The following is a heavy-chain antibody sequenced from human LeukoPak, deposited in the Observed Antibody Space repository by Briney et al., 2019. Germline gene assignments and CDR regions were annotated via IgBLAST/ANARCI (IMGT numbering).Heavy chain of an antibody. V-gene: IGHV3-48*03. CDR2: ISSSGSTT. D-gene: IGHD3-22*01. J-gene: IGHJ4*02. CDR3: ARGVGYYDSSGYYFFDL. Sequence: PGGSLRLSCAASGFTFNTYEMNWVRQAPGKGLEWVSYISSSGSTTYYADSVKGRFTISRDNAKNSLYLQMNSLRDEDTAVYYCARGVGYYDSSGYYFFDLWGQGTLVTVSS. CDR1: GFTFNTYE.